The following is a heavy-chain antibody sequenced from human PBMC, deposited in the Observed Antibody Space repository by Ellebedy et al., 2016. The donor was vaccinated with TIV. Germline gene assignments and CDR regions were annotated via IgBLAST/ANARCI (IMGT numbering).Heavy chain of an antibody. D-gene: IGHD6-6*01. CDR2: ISWNSGTT. V-gene: IGHV3-9*01. CDR3: ARDLRITARDYYLDY. Sequence: SLKISXAASGFTFDDYAIHWVRQAPGKGLEWVSGISWNSGTTDYADFVKGRFTISRDNAKNSLYLQMNRLRADDTAFYYCARDLRITARDYYLDYWGQGTLVTVSS. CDR1: GFTFDDYA. J-gene: IGHJ4*02.